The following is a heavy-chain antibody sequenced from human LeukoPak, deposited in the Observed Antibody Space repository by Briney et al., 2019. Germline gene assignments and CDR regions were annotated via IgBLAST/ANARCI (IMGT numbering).Heavy chain of an antibody. CDR1: GFTFSSYA. CDR2: ISYDGSNK. J-gene: IGHJ4*02. Sequence: GGSLRLSCAASGFTFSSYAMHWVRQAPGKGLEWVAVISYDGSNKYYADSVKGRFTISRDNSKNTLYLQMNSLRAEDTAVYDCAKKSRGSGSYYGDYWGQGILVTVSS. D-gene: IGHD3-10*01. V-gene: IGHV3-30*07. CDR3: AKKSRGSGSYYGDY.